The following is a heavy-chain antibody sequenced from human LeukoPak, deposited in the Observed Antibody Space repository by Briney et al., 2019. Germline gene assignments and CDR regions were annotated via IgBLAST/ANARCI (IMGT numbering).Heavy chain of an antibody. CDR1: GFIFSNYV. Sequence: GGSLRLSCAASGFIFSNYVMSWVRQAPGKGPEWVSAISGSSVKTYYADSVKGRFTISRDDSENILYLQMNSLRAEDTAIYYCTREEAYFDSLLAYYFDYWGQGTLVTVSS. J-gene: IGHJ4*02. CDR2: ISGSSVKT. CDR3: TREEAYFDSLLAYYFDY. D-gene: IGHD3-9*01. V-gene: IGHV3-23*01.